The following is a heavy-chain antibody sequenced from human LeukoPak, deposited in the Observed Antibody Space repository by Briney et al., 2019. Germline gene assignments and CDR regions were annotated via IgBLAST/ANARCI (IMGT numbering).Heavy chain of an antibody. CDR3: ARLVDWFDP. V-gene: IGHV4-59*08. Sequence: SETLSLTCTVSGGSISSYYWSWIRQPPGKGLEWIGYIYYSGSTNYNPSLKSRVTISVDTSKNQFSLKLSSVTAADTAVYYCARLVDWFDPWGLGTLVTVSS. CDR1: GGSISSYY. J-gene: IGHJ5*02. CDR2: IYYSGST.